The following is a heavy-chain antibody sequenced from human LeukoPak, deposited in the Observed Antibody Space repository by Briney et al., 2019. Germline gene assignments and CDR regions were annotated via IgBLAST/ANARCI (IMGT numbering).Heavy chain of an antibody. D-gene: IGHD2-2*01. V-gene: IGHV1-2*02. Sequence: GRSLRLSCAASGFTFTGYYMHWVRQAPGQGLEWMGWINPNSGGTNYAQKFQGRVTMTRDTSISTAYMELSRLRSDDTAVYYCARGPYCSSTSCSKGYYYMDVWGKGTTVTVSS. CDR3: ARGPYCSSTSCSKGYYYMDV. CDR2: INPNSGGT. CDR1: GFTFTGYY. J-gene: IGHJ6*03.